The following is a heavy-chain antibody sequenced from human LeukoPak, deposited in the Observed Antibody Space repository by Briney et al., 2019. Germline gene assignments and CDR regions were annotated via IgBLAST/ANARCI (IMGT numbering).Heavy chain of an antibody. CDR3: ARDRGGWFGELLFGTYFDI. J-gene: IGHJ3*02. V-gene: IGHV3-30*02. CDR1: GFTFSSYG. Sequence: PGGSLRLSCAASGFTFSSYGMHWVRQAPGKGLEWGAFIRYDGSNKYYADSVKGRFTISRDNAKNSLYLQMNSLRAEDTALYYCARDRGGWFGELLFGTYFDIWGQGTMVTVSS. D-gene: IGHD3-10*01. CDR2: IRYDGSNK.